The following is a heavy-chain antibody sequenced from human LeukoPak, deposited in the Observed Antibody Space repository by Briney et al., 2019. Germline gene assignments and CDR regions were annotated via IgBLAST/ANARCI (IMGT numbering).Heavy chain of an antibody. D-gene: IGHD2/OR15-2a*01. J-gene: IGHJ6*02. V-gene: IGHV3-9*01. CDR3: VKAFGGGYQYYGLDV. CDR2: ISWNSETK. CDR1: GFTFGDYA. Sequence: PGGSLRLSCAASGFTFGDYAMLWVRQAPGKGLEWVSGISWNSETKAYADSVNGRFTVSRDNAKNSLYLQMDSLKTEDTALYYCVKAFGGGYQYYGLDVWGQGTTVTVSS.